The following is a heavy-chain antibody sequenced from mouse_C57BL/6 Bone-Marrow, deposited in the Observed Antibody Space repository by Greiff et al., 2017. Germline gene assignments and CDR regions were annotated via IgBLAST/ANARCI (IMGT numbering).Heavy chain of an antibody. CDR2: INPSSGYT. V-gene: IGHV1-4*01. Sequence: VQLVESGAELARPGASVKMSCKASGYTFTSYTMHWVKQRPGQGLEWIGYINPSSGYTKYNQKFKDKATLTADKSSSTAYMQLSSLTSEDSAVYYCARDYGSSYEAWFAYWGQGTLVTVSA. CDR1: GYTFTSYT. D-gene: IGHD1-1*01. J-gene: IGHJ3*01. CDR3: ARDYGSSYEAWFAY.